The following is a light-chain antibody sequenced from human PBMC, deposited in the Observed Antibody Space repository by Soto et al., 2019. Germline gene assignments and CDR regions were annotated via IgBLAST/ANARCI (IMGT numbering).Light chain of an antibody. CDR3: SSYTRSSTLV. V-gene: IGLV2-14*01. CDR2: EVS. J-gene: IGLJ2*01. Sequence: QSALTQPASVSGSPGQSITISCTGTNSDVGRYNYVSWYQQHPGKAPKLMIYEVSNRPSGVSNRFSGSKSGNTASLTISGLQAEDEDDYYCSSYTRSSTLVFGGGTKLTVL. CDR1: NSDVGRYNY.